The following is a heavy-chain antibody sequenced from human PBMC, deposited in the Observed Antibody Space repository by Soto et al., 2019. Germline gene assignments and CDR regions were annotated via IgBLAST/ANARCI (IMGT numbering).Heavy chain of an antibody. Sequence: ASVKVSCKASGYKFSSYAIHWVRQAPGQRLEWMGWINVGYGNTKYSQKFHDRVTIISATSAGTAYMEVSSLRSEDTAVCYCGRATSRWYFDLSGRATLVTVSS. J-gene: IGHJ2*01. CDR1: GYKFSSYA. CDR2: INVGYGNT. CDR3: GRATSRWYFDL. V-gene: IGHV1-3*01.